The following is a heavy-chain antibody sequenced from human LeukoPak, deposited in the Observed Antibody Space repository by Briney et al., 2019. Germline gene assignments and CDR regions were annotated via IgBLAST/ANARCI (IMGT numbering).Heavy chain of an antibody. CDR2: ISGSGGST. Sequence: GGSLRHSCAASGFTFSSYVMSWVRQAPGKGLEWVSAISGSGGSTYYADSVKGRFTISRDSSKNTLYLQMNSLRAEDTAVYYCAKDQRGTTMIVVGILGAFDIWGQGTMVTVSS. CDR1: GFTFSSYV. J-gene: IGHJ3*02. V-gene: IGHV3-23*01. D-gene: IGHD3-22*01. CDR3: AKDQRGTTMIVVGILGAFDI.